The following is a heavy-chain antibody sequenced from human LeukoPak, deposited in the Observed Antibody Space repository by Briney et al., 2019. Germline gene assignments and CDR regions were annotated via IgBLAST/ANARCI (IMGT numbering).Heavy chain of an antibody. CDR3: AKDRVTSGGPDWYFDL. CDR2: ISGSGGST. D-gene: IGHD2-21*02. J-gene: IGHJ2*01. V-gene: IGHV3-23*01. CDR1: GFTFSSYA. Sequence: AGGSLRLSCAASGFTFSSYAMRWVRQAPGKGLEWVSAISGSGGSTYYADSVKGRFTISRDNSKNTLYLQMNSLRAEDTAVYYCAKDRVTSGGPDWYFDLWGRGTLVTVSS.